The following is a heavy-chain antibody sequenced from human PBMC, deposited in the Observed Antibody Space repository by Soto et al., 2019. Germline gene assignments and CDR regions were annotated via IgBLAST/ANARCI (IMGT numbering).Heavy chain of an antibody. CDR1: GFIFKMYW. J-gene: IGHJ4*02. D-gene: IGHD6-19*01. CDR2: IYNDGTYS. V-gene: IGHV3-74*01. CDR3: TRGPRPISAGTGAY. Sequence: PVGSLRLSCAASGFIFKMYWMHWVRQRPGKGLVWISRIYNDGTYSDYADSVRGRFTISRDNVNDTLYLQMNNLRAEDSGLYYCTRGPRPISAGTGAYWGQGTQVTVSS.